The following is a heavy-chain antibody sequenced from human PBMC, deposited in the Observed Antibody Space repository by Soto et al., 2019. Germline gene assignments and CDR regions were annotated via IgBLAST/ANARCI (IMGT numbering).Heavy chain of an antibody. D-gene: IGHD4-17*01. CDR1: GFTFNTYS. J-gene: IGHJ4*02. Sequence: QVQLEESGGGVVQPGRSRRLSCAASGFTFNTYSMHWVRQPPGKGLEWLAAIWYDGTQKYYADSVKGRFIISRDNSKKTLYLEMNSLRAEDTAVYYCARAGGTTVTGLWHFDSWGQGTLATVSS. CDR3: ARAGGTTVTGLWHFDS. V-gene: IGHV3-33*01. CDR2: IWYDGTQK.